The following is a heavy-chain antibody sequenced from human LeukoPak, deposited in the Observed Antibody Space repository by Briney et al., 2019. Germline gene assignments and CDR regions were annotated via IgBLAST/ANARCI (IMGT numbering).Heavy chain of an antibody. CDR3: ARVSTVTPRF. Sequence: GGSLRLSCAASGFILSSYNMNWVRQAAGKGLEWVSFISSDADAIYYADSVKGRFTISRDSAKNSLYLQMNSLRAEDTAVYYCARVSTVTPRFWGQGTLVTVSS. J-gene: IGHJ4*02. CDR2: ISSDADAI. D-gene: IGHD4-17*01. CDR1: GFILSSYN. V-gene: IGHV3-48*01.